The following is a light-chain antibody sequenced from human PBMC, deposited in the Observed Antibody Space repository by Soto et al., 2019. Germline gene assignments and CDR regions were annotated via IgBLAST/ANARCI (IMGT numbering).Light chain of an antibody. CDR3: QQRSNWQT. CDR1: QSVSNNY. Sequence: EIVLTQSPGTLSLSPGERATLSCRASQSVSNNYLAWYQQKPGQAPRLLIYGASNRATGIPDRFSGGGSGTDFTLTISSLEPEDFAVYYCQQRSNWQTFGQGTRLEIK. V-gene: IGKV3D-20*02. CDR2: GAS. J-gene: IGKJ5*01.